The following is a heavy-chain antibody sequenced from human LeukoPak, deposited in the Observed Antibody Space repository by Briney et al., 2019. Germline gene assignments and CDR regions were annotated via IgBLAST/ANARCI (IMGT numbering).Heavy chain of an antibody. J-gene: IGHJ4*02. Sequence: PGGSLRLSCAASGFTFSSYGMHWVRQAPGKGLEWVAVIWYDGSNKYYADSVKGRFTISRDNSKNTLYLQMNSLRAEDTAVYYCAKPAEDWNYFDYWGQGTLVTVSS. D-gene: IGHD3/OR15-3a*01. CDR1: GFTFSSYG. V-gene: IGHV3-33*06. CDR3: AKPAEDWNYFDY. CDR2: IWYDGSNK.